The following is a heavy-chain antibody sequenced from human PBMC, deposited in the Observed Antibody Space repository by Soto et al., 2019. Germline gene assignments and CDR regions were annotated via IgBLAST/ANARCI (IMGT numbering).Heavy chain of an antibody. CDR2: ISYDGSDK. V-gene: IGHV3-30*03. J-gene: IGHJ4*02. CDR1: GFPFTSYG. Sequence: QVQLVESGGGVVQPGRSLRLSCAASGFPFTSYGMHWVREGPDKGLERVAIISYDGSDKYYADAVKGRFTISRYHPTNTLYLPMNSLRPEDTALYYCVGGQYYFDYRGQGTLVIVSS. CDR3: VGGQYYFDY. D-gene: IGHD3-16*01.